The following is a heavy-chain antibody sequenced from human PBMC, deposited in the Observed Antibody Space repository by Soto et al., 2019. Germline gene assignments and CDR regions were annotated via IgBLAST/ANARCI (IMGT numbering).Heavy chain of an antibody. D-gene: IGHD3-3*01. CDR2: INHSGST. Sequence: QVQLQQLGAGLLKPSETLSLTCAVYGGSFSGYYWSWIRQPPGKGLEWIGEINHSGSTNYNPSLKSRVPISVDTSKNQFSLKVSSVTAAGTAVYYCAGYDFWSGYRKYYYYYGVDVWGQGTTVTVSS. V-gene: IGHV4-34*01. J-gene: IGHJ6*02. CDR1: GGSFSGYY. CDR3: AGYDFWSGYRKYYYYYGVDV.